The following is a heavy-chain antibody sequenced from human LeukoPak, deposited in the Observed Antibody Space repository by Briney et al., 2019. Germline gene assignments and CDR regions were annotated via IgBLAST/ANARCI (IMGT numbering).Heavy chain of an antibody. V-gene: IGHV3-15*01. D-gene: IGHD3-3*01. CDR3: TTGAPLTIFGVVNY. J-gene: IGHJ4*02. CDR1: GFTFNDAW. CDR2: IKSKNDGGTT. Sequence: PGGSLRLSCAASGFTFNDAWMSWVRQAPGKGLEWVGHIKSKNDGGTTDYAAPVKGRFTISRDDSKNTLYLQMNSLKTEDTAVYYCTTGAPLTIFGVVNYWGQGTLVTVSS.